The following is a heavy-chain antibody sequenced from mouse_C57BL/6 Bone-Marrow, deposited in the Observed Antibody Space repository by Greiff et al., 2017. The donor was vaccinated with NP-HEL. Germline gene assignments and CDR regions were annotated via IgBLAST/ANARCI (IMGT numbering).Heavy chain of an antibody. V-gene: IGHV10-1*01. D-gene: IGHD2-2*01. CDR3: VRQGYGYDEGSAY. CDR2: IRSKSNNYAT. Sequence: GGGLVQPKGSLKLSCAASGFSFNTYAMNWVRQAPGKGLEWVARIRSKSNNYATYYADSVKDRFTISRDDSESMLYLQMNNLKTEDTAMYYCVRQGYGYDEGSAYWGQGTLVTVSA. CDR1: GFSFNTYA. J-gene: IGHJ3*01.